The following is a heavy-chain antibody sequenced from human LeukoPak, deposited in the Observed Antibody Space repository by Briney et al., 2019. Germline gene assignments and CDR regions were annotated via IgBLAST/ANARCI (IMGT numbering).Heavy chain of an antibody. D-gene: IGHD3-22*01. CDR1: GFTFSSYA. CDR2: ISYDGSNK. V-gene: IGHV3-30*04. CDR3: ARDHPPYYYDSSGYYGGSDY. Sequence: GGSLRLSCAASGFTFSSYAMHWVRQAPGKGLEWVAVISYDGSNKYYADSVKGRFTISRDNSKNTLYLQMNSPRAEDTAVHYCARDHPPYYYDSSGYYGGSDYWGQGTLVTVSS. J-gene: IGHJ4*02.